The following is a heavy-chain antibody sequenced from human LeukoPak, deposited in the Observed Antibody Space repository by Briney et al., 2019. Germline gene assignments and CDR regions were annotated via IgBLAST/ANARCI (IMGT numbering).Heavy chain of an antibody. CDR1: GYSFTSYW. CDR3: ARSPTYYDILTGLCYFDY. J-gene: IGHJ4*02. D-gene: IGHD3-9*01. V-gene: IGHV5-51*01. CDR2: IYPGDSDT. Sequence: KRGESLKISCKGSGYSFTSYWIGWVRQMPGKGLEWMGIIYPGDSDTRYSPSFQGQVTISADKSISTAYLQWSSLKASDTAMYYCARSPTYYDILTGLCYFDYWGQGTLVTVSS.